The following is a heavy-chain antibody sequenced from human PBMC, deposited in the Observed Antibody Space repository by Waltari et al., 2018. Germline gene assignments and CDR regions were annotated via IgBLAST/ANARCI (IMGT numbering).Heavy chain of an antibody. D-gene: IGHD6-19*01. CDR3: AREIAVAGTSYYFDY. Sequence: EVQLVESGGGLIQPGGSLRLSCAASGFTVSSNYMSWVRQAPGKGVEWVSVIYSGGSTYYADSVKGRFTISRDNSKNTLYLQMNSLRAEDTAVYYCAREIAVAGTSYYFDYWGQGTLVTVSS. CDR2: IYSGGST. J-gene: IGHJ4*02. CDR1: GFTVSSNY. V-gene: IGHV3-53*01.